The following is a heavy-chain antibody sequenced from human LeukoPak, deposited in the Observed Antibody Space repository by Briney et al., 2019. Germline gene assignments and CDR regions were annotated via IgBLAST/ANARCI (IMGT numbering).Heavy chain of an antibody. J-gene: IGHJ6*03. Sequence: PEASVKVSCKASGYTFAGYYMHWVRQAPGQGLEGMGWINPNSGGTNYAQKFQGRVTMTRDTSISTAYMELSRLRSDDTAVYYCARDFPAGMWDGSYMDVWGKGTTVTVSS. D-gene: IGHD6-13*01. V-gene: IGHV1-2*02. CDR1: GYTFAGYY. CDR2: INPNSGGT. CDR3: ARDFPAGMWDGSYMDV.